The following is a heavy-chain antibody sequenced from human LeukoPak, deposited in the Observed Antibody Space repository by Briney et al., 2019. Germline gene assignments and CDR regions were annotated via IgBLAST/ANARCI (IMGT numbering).Heavy chain of an antibody. CDR1: GGSISSYY. CDR3: ARDIIDSSGYYAGWFDP. CDR2: IYYSGST. J-gene: IGHJ5*02. V-gene: IGHV4-59*01. D-gene: IGHD3-22*01. Sequence: SETLSLTCTVSGGSISSYYWSWIRQPPRKGLEWIGYIYYSGSTNYNPSLKSRVTISVDTSKNQFSLKLSSVTAADTAVYYCARDIIDSSGYYAGWFDPWGQGTLVTVSS.